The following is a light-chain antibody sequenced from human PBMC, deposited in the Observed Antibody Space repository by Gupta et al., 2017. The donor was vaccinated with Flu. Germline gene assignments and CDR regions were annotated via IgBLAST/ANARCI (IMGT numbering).Light chain of an antibody. Sequence: TVTISCTRSGGSIATYYVQWYHQRPGSSPTTVIYEDNERPSGVPDRFSGSIDSSSNSATLTISGLKAEDDGYYYSQYYNSNNVVFGGGTKLTVL. CDR3: QYYNSNNVV. V-gene: IGLV6-57*01. J-gene: IGLJ2*01. CDR1: GGSIATYY. CDR2: EDN.